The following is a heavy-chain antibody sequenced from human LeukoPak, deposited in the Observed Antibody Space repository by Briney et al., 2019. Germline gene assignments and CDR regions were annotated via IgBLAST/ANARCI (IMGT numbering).Heavy chain of an antibody. CDR2: FHHSGGT. V-gene: IGHV4-4*02. D-gene: IGHD1-1*01. CDR1: GGSISGPNW. J-gene: IGHJ4*02. Sequence: SETLSLTCAVSGGSISGPNWWSWVRQPPGKGLEWIGEFHHSGGTNYNPSLKSRVTISIDKANNQFSLKLTSATAADTAVYYCARNGAFAVEYWGRGSLVTVSS. CDR3: ARNGAFAVEY.